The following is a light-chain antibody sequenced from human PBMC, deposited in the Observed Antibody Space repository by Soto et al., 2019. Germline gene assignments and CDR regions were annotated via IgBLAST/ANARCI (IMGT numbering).Light chain of an antibody. Sequence: DIVLTQSPATLSLSPGERATLSCRASQSISSNYLAWYQQKPGQAPRLLIYGASTRATGIPDRFSGSGSGTDFTLTISRLEPEDFAVYHCQQYDDSMTFGQGTKVDIK. CDR2: GAS. V-gene: IGKV3-20*01. J-gene: IGKJ1*01. CDR3: QQYDDSMT. CDR1: QSISSNY.